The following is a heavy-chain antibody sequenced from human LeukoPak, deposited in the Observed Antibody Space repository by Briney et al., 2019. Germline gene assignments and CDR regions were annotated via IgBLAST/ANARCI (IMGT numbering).Heavy chain of an antibody. Sequence: GKSLNITCQTSGYDFSTKWIGWVRQMPGKGLEWMGIIYPLESITKYSPAFQGHVTLTADTSINTAFLQWTSLKASDTAIYYCARLAPDYADYWFDPWGRGTLVTVSS. CDR2: IYPLESIT. CDR1: GYDFSTKW. J-gene: IGHJ5*02. D-gene: IGHD4-17*01. V-gene: IGHV5-51*01. CDR3: ARLAPDYADYWFDP.